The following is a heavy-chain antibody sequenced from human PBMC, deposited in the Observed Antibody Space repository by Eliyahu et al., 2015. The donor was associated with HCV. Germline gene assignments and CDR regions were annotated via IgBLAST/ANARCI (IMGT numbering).Heavy chain of an antibody. Sequence: EVQLLESGGGLVQPGGSLRLSCAASGXTFSSYAMSWVRQAPGKGLEWVSAISGSGGSTYYADSVKGRFTISRDNSKNTLYLQMNSLRAEDTAVYYCAKGCGGDCSISPAYYYYYYYMDVWGKGTTVTVSS. CDR2: ISGSGGST. J-gene: IGHJ6*03. D-gene: IGHD2-21*02. CDR1: GXTFSSYA. CDR3: AKGCGGDCSISPAYYYYYYYMDV. V-gene: IGHV3-23*01.